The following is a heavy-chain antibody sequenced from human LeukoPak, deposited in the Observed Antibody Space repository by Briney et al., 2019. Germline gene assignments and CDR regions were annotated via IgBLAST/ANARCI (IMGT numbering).Heavy chain of an antibody. CDR1: GFTFSSYS. V-gene: IGHV3-21*01. CDR2: ITSSSSSI. J-gene: IGHJ6*04. D-gene: IGHD3-10*01. CDR3: ATAYYYGSGSYNYYYYGMDV. Sequence: PGGSLRLSCVASGFTFSSYSMNWVRQAPGKGLDLVSSITSSSSSIYYSDSLKGRFTISRDDAKNSLYLQMSSLRAEDTAVYYCATAYYYGSGSYNYYYYGMDVWGKGTTVTVSS.